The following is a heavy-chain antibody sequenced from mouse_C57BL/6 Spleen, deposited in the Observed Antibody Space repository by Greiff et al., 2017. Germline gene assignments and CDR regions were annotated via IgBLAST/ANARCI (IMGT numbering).Heavy chain of an antibody. CDR2: IYPCSGST. CDR1: GYTFTSYW. CDR3: ARDGSSYVAWFAY. V-gene: IGHV1-55*01. D-gene: IGHD1-1*01. Sequence: QVQLQQPGAELVKPGASLSMSCKASGYTFTSYWITWLMRRPGQGLLWFGDIYPCSGSTNYNEKFKSKATLTVDTSSSTAYMQLSSLTSEDSAVYYCARDGSSYVAWFAYWGQGTLVTVSA. J-gene: IGHJ3*01.